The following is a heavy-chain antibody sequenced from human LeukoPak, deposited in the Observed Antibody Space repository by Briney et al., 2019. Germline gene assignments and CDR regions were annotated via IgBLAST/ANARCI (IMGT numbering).Heavy chain of an antibody. D-gene: IGHD4-17*01. CDR3: AAYFYGEYGSYYFDY. CDR2: IYHSGTT. V-gene: IGHV4-4*02. CDR1: GAFITNSHW. Sequence: SETLSLTCAVSGAFITNSHWWSWARQPPGKGLEWIGEIYHSGTTNYNPSLQSRVTMSVDKSKNQFSLKLSSVTAADTAVYYCAAYFYGEYGSYYFDYWGQGTLVTVSS. J-gene: IGHJ4*02.